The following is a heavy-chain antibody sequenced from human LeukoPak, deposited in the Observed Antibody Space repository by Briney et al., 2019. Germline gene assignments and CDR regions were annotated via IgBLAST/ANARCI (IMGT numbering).Heavy chain of an antibody. V-gene: IGHV1-2*02. CDR3: ARVYPIIAAHYYYYYMDV. CDR1: GYTFTGYY. CDR2: INPSSGGT. Sequence: ASVKVSCKASGYTFTGYYMHWVRQAPGQGLEWMGWINPSSGGTNYAQKFQGRVTMTRDTSISTAYMELSRLRSDDTAVYYCARVYPIIAAHYYYYYMDVWGKGTTVTVSS. J-gene: IGHJ6*03. D-gene: IGHD6-6*01.